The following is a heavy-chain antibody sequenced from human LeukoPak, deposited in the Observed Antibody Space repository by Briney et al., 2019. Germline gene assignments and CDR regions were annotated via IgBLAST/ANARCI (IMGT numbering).Heavy chain of an antibody. J-gene: IGHJ2*01. CDR3: ARDRTTVVTSVYWYFDL. Sequence: SETLSLTCTVSGGSISSYYWSWIRQPPGKGLEWIGYIYYSGSTNYNPSLKSRVTISVDTSKNQFSLKLSSVTAADTAVYYCARDRTTVVTSVYWYFDLWGRGTLVTVSS. D-gene: IGHD4-23*01. CDR2: IYYSGST. V-gene: IGHV4-59*01. CDR1: GGSISSYY.